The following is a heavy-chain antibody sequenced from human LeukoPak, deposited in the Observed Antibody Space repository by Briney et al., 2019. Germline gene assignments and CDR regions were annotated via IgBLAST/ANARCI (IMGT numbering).Heavy chain of an antibody. J-gene: IGHJ3*02. Sequence: GGSLRLSCAASGFTVSDSYMSWVRQAPGMGLEWVSVIYGAGATYYADSVKGRFTISRDNSKNTLYLQMNSLRAEDTAVYYCASAFDIWGQGTMVTVSS. CDR1: GFTVSDSY. CDR2: IYGAGAT. CDR3: ASAFDI. V-gene: IGHV3-53*05.